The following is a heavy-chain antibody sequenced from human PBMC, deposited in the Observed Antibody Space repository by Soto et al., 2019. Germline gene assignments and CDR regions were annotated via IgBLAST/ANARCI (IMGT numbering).Heavy chain of an antibody. Sequence: ESGGGVVQPGRSLRLSCAASGFTFSSYAMHWVRQAPGKGLEWVAVISYDGSNKYYADSVKGRFTSSRDNSKNTLYLQMNSLRAEDTAVYYCASGITMVRPHDYWGQGTLVTVSS. D-gene: IGHD3-10*01. V-gene: IGHV3-30-3*01. J-gene: IGHJ4*02. CDR3: ASGITMVRPHDY. CDR1: GFTFSSYA. CDR2: ISYDGSNK.